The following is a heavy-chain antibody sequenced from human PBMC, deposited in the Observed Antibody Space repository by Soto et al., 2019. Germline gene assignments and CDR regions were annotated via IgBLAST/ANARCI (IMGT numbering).Heavy chain of an antibody. CDR2: INHSGST. V-gene: IGHV4-34*01. J-gene: IGHJ2*01. Sequence: QVQLQQWGAGLLKPSETLSLTCAVYGGSFSGYYWSWIRQPPGKGLEWIGEINHSGSTNYNPSLKRRVTISVDTSKNQCALKRSAVTAADTAVYYCARGRGIAAAANYWYFDLWGRGTLVTVSS. CDR1: GGSFSGYY. CDR3: ARGRGIAAAANYWYFDL. D-gene: IGHD6-13*01.